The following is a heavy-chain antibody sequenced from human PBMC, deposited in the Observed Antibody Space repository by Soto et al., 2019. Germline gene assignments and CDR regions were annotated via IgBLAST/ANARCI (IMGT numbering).Heavy chain of an antibody. CDR3: VRGDGDYYDGNGYLGRH. CDR1: GGSISSSSYY. J-gene: IGHJ4*02. V-gene: IGHV4-39*01. CDR2: IYYSGST. Sequence: SATLSLTCTVSGGSISSSSYYWGWIRQPPGKGLEWIGSIYYSGSTYYNPSLKSRVTISVDTSKNQFSLKLSSVTAADTAVYYCVRGDGDYYDGNGYLGRHWGQGTLVTVSS. D-gene: IGHD3-22*01.